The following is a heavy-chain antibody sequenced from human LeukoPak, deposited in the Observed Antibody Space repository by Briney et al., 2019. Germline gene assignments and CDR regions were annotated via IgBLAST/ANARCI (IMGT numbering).Heavy chain of an antibody. Sequence: GASVKVSCKASGYTFTSYYMHWVRQAPGQGLEWMGIINPSGGGTSYAQKFQGRVTMTGDMSTSTVYMELSSLRSEDTAVYYCARGPREYYYDSSGYYPDYWGQGTLVTVSS. CDR1: GYTFTSYY. D-gene: IGHD3-22*01. CDR2: INPSGGGT. CDR3: ARGPREYYYDSSGYYPDY. V-gene: IGHV1-46*01. J-gene: IGHJ4*02.